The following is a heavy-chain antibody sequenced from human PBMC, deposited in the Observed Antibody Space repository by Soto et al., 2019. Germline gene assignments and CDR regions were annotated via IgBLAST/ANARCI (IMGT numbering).Heavy chain of an antibody. CDR3: AGGPFKDSGSYDNWFDP. V-gene: IGHV3-7*01. Sequence: EVQLVESGGGLVQPGGSLRLSCAASGFTFSSYWMSWVRQAPGKGLEWVANIKQDGSEKYYVDSVKGRFTISRDNAKNSLYLQMNSLRAEDTAVYYCAGGPFKDSGSYDNWFDPWGQGTLVTVSS. D-gene: IGHD3-10*01. J-gene: IGHJ5*02. CDR2: IKQDGSEK. CDR1: GFTFSSYW.